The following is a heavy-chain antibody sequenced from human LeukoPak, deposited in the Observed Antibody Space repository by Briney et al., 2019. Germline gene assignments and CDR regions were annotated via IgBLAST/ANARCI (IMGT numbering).Heavy chain of an antibody. CDR1: GGTFISYA. D-gene: IGHD6-6*01. J-gene: IGHJ4*02. CDR3: ARDKYSSSSEPDYFDY. V-gene: IGHV1-69*05. CDR2: IIPIFGTA. Sequence: GASVKVSCKASGGTFISYAISWVRQAPGQGLEWMGRIIPIFGTANYAQKFQGRVTITTDESTSTAYMELSSLRSEDTAVYYCARDKYSSSSEPDYFDYWGQGTLVTVSS.